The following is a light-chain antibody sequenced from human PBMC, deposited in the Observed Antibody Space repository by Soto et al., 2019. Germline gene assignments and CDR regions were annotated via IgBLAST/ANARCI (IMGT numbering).Light chain of an antibody. J-gene: IGKJ3*01. V-gene: IGKV1-39*01. CDR1: QSISSY. CDR3: QQNYSTLFT. CDR2: AAS. Sequence: DIQMTQSPSSLSASVGDRVTITCRASQSISSYLNWYQQKPGKAPKLLIYAASSLQSGVPSRFSGSGSGTDFTLTISSLQPEDFANYYWQQNYSTLFTLGPGTKVDIK.